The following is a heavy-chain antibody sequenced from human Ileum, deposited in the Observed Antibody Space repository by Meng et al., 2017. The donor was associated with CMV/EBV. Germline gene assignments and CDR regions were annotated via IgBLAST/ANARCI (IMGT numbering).Heavy chain of an antibody. Sequence: SAPVALAGAVYGGSFSGYYWSGIRQPPGKGLEWIGEINHSGSTNYNPSLKSRVTISVDTSKNQFSLKLSSVTAADTAVYYCARGGGNTHYWGQGTLVTVS. CDR3: ARGGGNTHY. CDR1: GGSFSGYY. J-gene: IGHJ4*02. CDR2: INHSGST. D-gene: IGHD4-23*01. V-gene: IGHV4-34*01.